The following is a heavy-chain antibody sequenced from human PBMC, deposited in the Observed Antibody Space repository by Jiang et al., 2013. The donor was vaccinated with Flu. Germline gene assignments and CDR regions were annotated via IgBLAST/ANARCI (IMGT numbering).Heavy chain of an antibody. Sequence: NHSGSTNYNPSLKSRVTISVDTSKNQFSLKLSSVTAADTAVYYCAREAGSNDIDYWGQGTLVTVSS. CDR3: AREAGSNDIDY. CDR2: NHSGST. V-gene: IGHV4-34*01. D-gene: IGHD1-1*01. J-gene: IGHJ4*02.